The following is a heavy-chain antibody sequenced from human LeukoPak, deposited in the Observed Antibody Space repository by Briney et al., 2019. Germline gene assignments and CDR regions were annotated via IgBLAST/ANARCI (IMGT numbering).Heavy chain of an antibody. CDR3: ATRKLGNDY. V-gene: IGHV4-59*01. CDR2: IYYTET. D-gene: IGHD7-27*01. CDR1: GFTFDDYA. J-gene: IGHJ4*02. Sequence: GSLRLSCATSGFTFDDYAMHWVRQSPGKGLEWIGYIYYTETSYNPSLKSRVTISADTSKNQFSLKLYSVTAADTAVYYCATRKLGNDYWGQGTLVTVSS.